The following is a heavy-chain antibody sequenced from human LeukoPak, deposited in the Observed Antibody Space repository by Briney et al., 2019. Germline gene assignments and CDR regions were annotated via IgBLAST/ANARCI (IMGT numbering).Heavy chain of an antibody. J-gene: IGHJ6*04. D-gene: IGHD3-16*02. CDR3: AGPGVGVIVIAPPVV. CDR2: IYYSGST. Sequence: SETLPLTCTVSGGSISNYYWSWIRQPPGKGLEWIGYIYYSGSTKYNPSLKSRVTISVDTSKNQFSLRLSSVTAADTAVYYCAGPGVGVIVIAPPVVWGKGTTVTVSS. V-gene: IGHV4-59*12. CDR1: GGSISNYY.